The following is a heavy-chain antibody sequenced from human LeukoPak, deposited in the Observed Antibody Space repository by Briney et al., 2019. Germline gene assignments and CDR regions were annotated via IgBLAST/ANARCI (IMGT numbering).Heavy chain of an antibody. CDR3: ARESQDYGDYALFDY. Sequence: SETLSLTCTVSGGSISSYYWSWIWQPPGKGLEWIGYIYYSGSTNYNPSLKSRVTISVDTSKNQFSLKLSSVTAADTAVYYCARESQDYGDYALFDYWGQGTLVTVSS. CDR1: GGSISSYY. D-gene: IGHD4-17*01. CDR2: IYYSGST. V-gene: IGHV4-59*01. J-gene: IGHJ4*02.